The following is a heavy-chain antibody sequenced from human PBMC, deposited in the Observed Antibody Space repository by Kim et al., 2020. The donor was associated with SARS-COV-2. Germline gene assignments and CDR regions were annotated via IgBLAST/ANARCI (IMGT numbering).Heavy chain of an antibody. J-gene: IGHJ4*02. CDR3: ARDSAPYSSSSFPFDY. V-gene: IGHV1-18*01. Sequence: ASVKVSCKASGYTFTSYGISWVRQAPGQGLEWMGWISAYNGNTNYAQKLQGRVTMTTDTSTSTAYMELRSLRSDDTAVYYCARDSAPYSSSSFPFDYWGQGTLVTVSS. CDR2: ISAYNGNT. D-gene: IGHD6-13*01. CDR1: GYTFTSYG.